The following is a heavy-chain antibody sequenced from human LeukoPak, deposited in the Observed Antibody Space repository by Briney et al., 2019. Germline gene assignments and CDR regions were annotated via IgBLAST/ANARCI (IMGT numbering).Heavy chain of an antibody. CDR1: GGSISSGGYS. V-gene: IGHV4-30-2*01. J-gene: IGHJ3*02. CDR3: ARDPYDSNWNDAFDI. D-gene: IGHD1-1*01. CDR2: IYHSGST. Sequence: SQTLSLTCAVSGGSISSGGYSWSWIRQPPGKGLEWIGYIYHSGSTYYNPSLKSRVTISVDRSKNQFSLKLSSVTPEDTAVYYCARDPYDSNWNDAFDIWGQGTLVTVSS.